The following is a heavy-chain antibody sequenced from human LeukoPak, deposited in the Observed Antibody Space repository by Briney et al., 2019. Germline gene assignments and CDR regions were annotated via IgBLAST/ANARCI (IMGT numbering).Heavy chain of an antibody. CDR2: ISYDGSNK. CDR1: GFFSGYA. Sequence: GRSLRLSCAASGFFSGYAMHWVRQAPGKGLEWVALISYDGSNKYYADSVKGRFTISRDNSKNTLYLQMNSLRAEDTAVYYCARGFYDSSGYYHSFDYWGQGTLVTVSS. J-gene: IGHJ4*02. D-gene: IGHD3-22*01. V-gene: IGHV3-30-3*01. CDR3: ARGFYDSSGYYHSFDY.